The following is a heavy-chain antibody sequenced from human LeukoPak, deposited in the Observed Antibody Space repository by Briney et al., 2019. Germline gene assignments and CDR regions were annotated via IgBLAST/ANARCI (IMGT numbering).Heavy chain of an antibody. J-gene: IGHJ3*02. CDR2: MNPNSGNT. V-gene: IGHV1-8*01. D-gene: IGHD2-15*01. CDR1: GYTFTSYD. CDR3: ATYCSGGSCYSVRAFDI. Sequence: GASVKVSCKASGYTFTSYDINWVRQATGQVLEWMGWMNPNSGNTGYAQKFQGRVTMTRNTSISTAYMELSSLRSEDTAVYYCATYCSGGSCYSVRAFDIWGQGTMVTVSS.